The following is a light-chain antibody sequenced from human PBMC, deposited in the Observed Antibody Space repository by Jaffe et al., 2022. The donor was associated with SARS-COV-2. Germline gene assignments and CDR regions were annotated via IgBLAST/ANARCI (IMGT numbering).Light chain of an antibody. CDR1: QSVASSY. CDR2: GAS. Sequence: EIVLTQSPGTLSLSPGERATLSCRPSQSVASSYLAWYQQKPGQAPRLLIYGASSRATGIPDRFSGSGSGTDFTLTISRLEPEDFAVYYCQQYGTSLPFTFGPGTKVDIK. CDR3: QQYGTSLPFT. J-gene: IGKJ3*01. V-gene: IGKV3-20*01.